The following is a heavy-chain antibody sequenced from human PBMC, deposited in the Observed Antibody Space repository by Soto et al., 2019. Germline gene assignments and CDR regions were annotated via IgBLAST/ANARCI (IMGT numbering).Heavy chain of an antibody. CDR3: ARVRQGCSASNCYFDP. J-gene: IGHJ5*01. CDR1: GGSVRAPDW. D-gene: IGHD6-25*01. Sequence: SETLSLTCTLSGGSVRAPDWWNWVRQSPDKGLEWIAEVHISGHSNYNPSLRSRVSVSIDSSKNQFYLNLNSVTAADTAIYYCARVRQGCSASNCYFDPWGQGTQVTVSS. CDR2: VHISGHS. V-gene: IGHV4-4*02.